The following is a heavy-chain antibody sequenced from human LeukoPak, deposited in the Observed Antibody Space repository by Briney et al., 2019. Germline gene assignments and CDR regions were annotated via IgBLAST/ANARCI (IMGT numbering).Heavy chain of an antibody. CDR1: GFTFSSYA. D-gene: IGHD3-16*01. CDR2: ISHDGSNK. CDR3: ARHRGPSLYNTVYFDY. V-gene: IGHV3-30-3*01. J-gene: IGHJ4*02. Sequence: GGSLRLSCAASGFTFSSYAMHWVRQAPGKGLEWVAVISHDGSNKYYADSVKGRFTISRDNSKNTLYLQMNSLRAEGTAVYYCARHRGPSLYNTVYFDYWGQGTLVTVSS.